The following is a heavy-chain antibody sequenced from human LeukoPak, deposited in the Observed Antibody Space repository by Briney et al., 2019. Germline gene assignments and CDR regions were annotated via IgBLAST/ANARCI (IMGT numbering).Heavy chain of an antibody. CDR1: GFTFSSYA. CDR2: ISDSGGST. D-gene: IGHD6-19*01. V-gene: IGHV3-23*01. J-gene: IGHJ4*02. CDR3: AKVIAVAGGCDY. Sequence: GGSLRLSCAASGFTFSSYAMSWVRQAPGKGLEWVSGISDSGGSTYYADSVKGRFTISRDNSKNTLYLQMNSLRAEDTAVYYCAKVIAVAGGCDYWGQGTLVTVSS.